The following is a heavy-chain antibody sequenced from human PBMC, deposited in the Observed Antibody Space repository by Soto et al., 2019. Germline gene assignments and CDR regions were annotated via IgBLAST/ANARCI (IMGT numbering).Heavy chain of an antibody. CDR3: ARDFRYCRGGSCYSGGFYYYMDV. D-gene: IGHD2-15*01. CDR1: GYTFTGYY. CDR2: INPNSGGT. V-gene: IGHV1-2*04. Sequence: ASVKVSCKASGYTFTGYYMHWVRQAPGQGLEWMGWINPNSGGTNYAQKFQGWVTMTRDTSISTAYMELSRLRSDDTAVYYCARDFRYCRGGSCYSGGFYYYMDVWGKGTTVTVSS. J-gene: IGHJ6*03.